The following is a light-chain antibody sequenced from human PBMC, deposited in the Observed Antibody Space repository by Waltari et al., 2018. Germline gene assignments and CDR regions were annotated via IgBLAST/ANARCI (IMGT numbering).Light chain of an antibody. V-gene: IGLV4-69*01. CDR1: SRHSSNV. J-gene: IGLJ3*02. Sequence: QLVLTQSPAASPSLGASVHLTCTLSSRHSSNVTSRLQQQPEKGPRYLMKANSDGSHSKGDKIPDRFSGSSSGTEHYLTISSLQSEDEADYYCQTGGHGTWVFGGGTKLTVL. CDR3: QTGGHGTWV. CDR2: ANSDGSH.